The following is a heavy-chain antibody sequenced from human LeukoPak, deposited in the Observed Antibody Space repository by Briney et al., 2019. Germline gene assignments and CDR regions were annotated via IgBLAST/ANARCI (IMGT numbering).Heavy chain of an antibody. V-gene: IGHV1-18*01. CDR3: ARLLIADHKTTNWFDP. D-gene: IGHD1-1*01. CDR2: ISGYSGKT. Sequence: PLASVKVSCTTSGYTFTSYGITWVRQARGQGLEWMGWISGYSGKTDFAQKFQGRVTMTTDTSTGTAYMELRSLRSDDTAVYYCARLLIADHKTTNWFDPWGQGTLVTVSS. J-gene: IGHJ5*02. CDR1: GYTFTSYG.